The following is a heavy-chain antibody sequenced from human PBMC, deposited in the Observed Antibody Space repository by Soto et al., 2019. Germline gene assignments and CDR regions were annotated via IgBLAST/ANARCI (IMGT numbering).Heavy chain of an antibody. D-gene: IGHD3-22*01. CDR3: ARDSKNYYDSSGRGRAFDY. CDR1: GYTFTSYY. Sequence: ASVKVSCNASGYTFTSYYMHWVRQAPGQGLEWMGIINPSGGSTSYAQKFQGRVTMTRDTSTSTVYMELSSLRSEDTAVYYCARDSKNYYDSSGRGRAFDYWGQGTLVTVSS. J-gene: IGHJ4*02. CDR2: INPSGGST. V-gene: IGHV1-46*01.